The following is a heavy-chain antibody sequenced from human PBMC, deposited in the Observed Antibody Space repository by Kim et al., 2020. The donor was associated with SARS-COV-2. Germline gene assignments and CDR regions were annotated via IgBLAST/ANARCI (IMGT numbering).Heavy chain of an antibody. CDR3: AREYSYLRW. V-gene: IGHV1-69*01. J-gene: IGHJ4*02. Sequence: GTANYARKFQGRVTITADESTSTAYMELSSLRSEDTAVYYCAREYSYLRWWGQGTLVTVSS. D-gene: IGHD5-18*01. CDR2: GTA.